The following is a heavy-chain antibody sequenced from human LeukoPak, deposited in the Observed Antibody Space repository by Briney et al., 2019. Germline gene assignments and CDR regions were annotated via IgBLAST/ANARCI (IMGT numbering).Heavy chain of an antibody. Sequence: GGSLRLSCVASQFTVSSYAMSWVRQAPGKWLEWVSTISDRGAYTYPADSVKGRFTISRDNSKNTLSLHMNSLRDEDTAVLSCAKDAVLAALGEYFFDYWGQGTRVSVSS. CDR1: QFTVSSYA. CDR2: ISDRGAYT. D-gene: IGHD2-2*01. CDR3: AKDAVLAALGEYFFDY. V-gene: IGHV3-23*01. J-gene: IGHJ4*02.